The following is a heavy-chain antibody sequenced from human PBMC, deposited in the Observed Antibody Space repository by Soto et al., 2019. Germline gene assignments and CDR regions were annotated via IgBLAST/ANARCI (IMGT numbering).Heavy chain of an antibody. V-gene: IGHV4-34*01. Sequence: QVQLQQWGAGLLKPSETLSLTCAVYGGSFSGYYWSWIRQPPGKGLEWIGEINHSGSTNYNPSLKSRVTISVYSSKNQFSLKLSSVTAADTAVYYCSRCLYCSGGSCPQGNNWFDPWGQGTLVTVSS. CDR1: GGSFSGYY. CDR2: INHSGST. D-gene: IGHD2-15*01. J-gene: IGHJ5*02. CDR3: SRCLYCSGGSCPQGNNWFDP.